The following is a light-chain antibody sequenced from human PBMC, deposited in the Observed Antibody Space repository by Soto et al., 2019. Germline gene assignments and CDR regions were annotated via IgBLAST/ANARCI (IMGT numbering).Light chain of an antibody. CDR3: SSYAGNSTLV. J-gene: IGLJ1*01. Sequence: QSALTQPASVSGSAGQSITISCTGTGSDVGAYNYVSWYQQHPGKAPKLLIYDVTYRPSGISNRFSGSKSANTASLTISGLQADEEADYYCSSYAGNSTLVFGTGTKLTVL. CDR2: DVT. CDR1: GSDVGAYNY. V-gene: IGLV2-14*01.